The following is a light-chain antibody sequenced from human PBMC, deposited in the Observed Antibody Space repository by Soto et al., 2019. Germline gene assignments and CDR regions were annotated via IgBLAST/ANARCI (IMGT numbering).Light chain of an antibody. Sequence: QSVLTQPASVSGSPRQSITISCTGTNGDVGSYDLVSWYQRYPGAAPKLIIYEVNKRPSGISNRFSASKSGNTASLTISGLQAEDEAEYYCCSYAGSNSLIFGGGTKLTVL. CDR1: NGDVGSYDL. CDR3: CSYAGSNSLI. V-gene: IGLV2-23*02. CDR2: EVN. J-gene: IGLJ2*01.